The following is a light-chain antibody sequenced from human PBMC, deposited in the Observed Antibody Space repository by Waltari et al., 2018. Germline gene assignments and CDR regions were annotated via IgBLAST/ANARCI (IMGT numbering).Light chain of an antibody. J-gene: IGLJ1*01. CDR2: DVS. V-gene: IGLV2-23*02. CDR3: YSFAGYTTFYV. CDR1: SRDVGAYNY. Sequence: QSALTQPASVSGSPGQSIAISCPGTSRDVGAYNYVSWYQQHPGKAPKVIIYDVSKRPSGISSSFSGSKSDNTASLTISGLQAEDEADYFCYSFAGYTTFYVFGSGTKVTVL.